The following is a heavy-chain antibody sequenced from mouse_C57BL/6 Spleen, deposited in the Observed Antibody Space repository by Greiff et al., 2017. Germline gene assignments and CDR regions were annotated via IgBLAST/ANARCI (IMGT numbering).Heavy chain of an antibody. CDR1: GFTFSSYA. CDR3: AGLTAQGAMDY. J-gene: IGHJ4*01. V-gene: IGHV5-4*03. Sequence: EVMLVESGGGLVKPGGSLKLSCAASGFTFSSYAMSWVRQTPEKRLEWVATISDGGSYTYYPDNVKGRFTISRDNAKNNLYLQMSHLKSEDTAMYYCAGLTAQGAMDYWGQGTSVTVSS. D-gene: IGHD3-2*02. CDR2: ISDGGSYT.